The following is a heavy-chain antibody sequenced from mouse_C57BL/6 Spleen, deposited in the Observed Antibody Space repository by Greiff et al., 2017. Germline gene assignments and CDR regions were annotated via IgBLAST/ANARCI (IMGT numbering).Heavy chain of an antibody. J-gene: IGHJ4*01. CDR1: GFTFSNYW. V-gene: IGHV6-3*01. CDR2: IRLKSDNYAT. D-gene: IGHD1-1*01. CDR3: TPITTVVAPY. Sequence: EVMLVESGGGLVQPGGSMKLSCVASGFTFSNYWMNWVRQSPEKGLEWVAQIRLKSDNYATPYAESVKGRFTISRDDSKSRVYLQMNNLRAEDTGIYYCTPITTVVAPYWGQGTSVTVSS.